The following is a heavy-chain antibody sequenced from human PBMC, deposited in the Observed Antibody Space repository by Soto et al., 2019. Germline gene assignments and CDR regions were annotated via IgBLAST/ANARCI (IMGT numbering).Heavy chain of an antibody. Sequence: SETLSLTCTVSGGSISSSSYYWGWIRQPPGKGLEWIGSIYYSGSAYYSPSLKSRVTISVDTSKSQFSLKLSSVTAADTAVYYCARRTWGMDVWGQGTTVTVSS. CDR1: GGSISSSSYY. J-gene: IGHJ6*02. D-gene: IGHD2-8*01. CDR3: ARRTWGMDV. V-gene: IGHV4-39*07. CDR2: IYYSGSA.